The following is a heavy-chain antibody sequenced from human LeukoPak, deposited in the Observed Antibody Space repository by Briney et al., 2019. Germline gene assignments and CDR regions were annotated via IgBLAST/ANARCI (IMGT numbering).Heavy chain of an antibody. D-gene: IGHD2-2*01. V-gene: IGHV4-34*01. CDR2: INHSGST. CDR3: ASVGGVADIVVVPAKYYFDY. Sequence: AETLSLTCTVSGGSISSYYWSWVRQPPGKGPEWIGEINHSGSTNYNPAPRSGGTISVDTSKNQFSLKLSDGTAAERAGYYCASVGGVADIVVVPAKYYFDYWGQGTLVTVSS. CDR1: GGSISSYY. J-gene: IGHJ4*02.